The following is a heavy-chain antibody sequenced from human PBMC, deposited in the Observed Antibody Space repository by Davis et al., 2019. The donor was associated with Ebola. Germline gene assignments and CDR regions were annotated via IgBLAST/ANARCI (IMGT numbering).Heavy chain of an antibody. CDR2: IKQDGSEK. Sequence: GESLKISCAASGFTFSSYWMSWVRQAPGKGLEWVANIKQDGSEKYYVDSVKGRFTISRDNAKNSLYLQMNSLRAEDTAVCYCARDRDIYDFWSGYLDYWGQGTLVTVSS. CDR3: ARDRDIYDFWSGYLDY. CDR1: GFTFSSYW. J-gene: IGHJ4*02. D-gene: IGHD3-3*01. V-gene: IGHV3-7*03.